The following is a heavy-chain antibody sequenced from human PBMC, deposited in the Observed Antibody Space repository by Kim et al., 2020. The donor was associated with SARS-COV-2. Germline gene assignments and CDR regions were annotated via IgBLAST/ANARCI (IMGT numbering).Heavy chain of an antibody. CDR2: IYSGGST. CDR1: GFTVSSNY. CDR3: ARVSAGHYYYYGMDV. Sequence: GGSLRLSCAASGFTVSSNYMSWVRQAPGKGLEWVSVIYSGGSTYYADSVKGRFTISRDNSKNTLYLQMNSLRAEDTAVYYCARVSAGHYYYYGMDVWGQGTTVTVSS. J-gene: IGHJ6*02. D-gene: IGHD6-13*01. V-gene: IGHV3-53*01.